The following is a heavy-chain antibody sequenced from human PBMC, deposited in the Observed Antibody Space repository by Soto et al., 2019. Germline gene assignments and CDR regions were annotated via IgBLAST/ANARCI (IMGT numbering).Heavy chain of an antibody. CDR1: GFTFSSYA. Sequence: QAGGSLRLSCAASGFTFSSYAMSWVRQAPGKGLEWVSAISGSGGSTYYADSVKGRFTISRDNSKNTLYLQMNSLRAEDTAVYYCAKDRGSSGWGYYGMDVWGQGTTVTVSS. V-gene: IGHV3-23*01. CDR2: ISGSGGST. CDR3: AKDRGSSGWGYYGMDV. D-gene: IGHD6-19*01. J-gene: IGHJ6*02.